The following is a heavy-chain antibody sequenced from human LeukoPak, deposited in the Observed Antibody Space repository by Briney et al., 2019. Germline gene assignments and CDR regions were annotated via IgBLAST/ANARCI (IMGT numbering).Heavy chain of an antibody. J-gene: IGHJ6*02. Sequence: PGGSLRLSCAASGFTFSSYDMHWVRQATGKGLEWVSAIGTAGDTYYPGSVKGRFTISRENAKNSLYLQMNSLRAGDTAVYYCARGGEKWTDYYGMDVWGQGTTVTVSS. V-gene: IGHV3-13*01. CDR2: IGTAGDT. D-gene: IGHD3-16*01. CDR1: GFTFSSYD. CDR3: ARGGEKWTDYYGMDV.